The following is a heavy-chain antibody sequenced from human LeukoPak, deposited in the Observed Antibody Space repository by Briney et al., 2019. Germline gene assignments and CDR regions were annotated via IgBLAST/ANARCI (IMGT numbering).Heavy chain of an antibody. Sequence: GASVKVSCKASGYTFTSYGISWVRQAPGQGLEWMGWISAYNGNTNYAQKLQGRVTMTTDTSTSTAYMELRSLRSDDTAVYYCASGYCSSTSCPDPTDYWGQGTLVTVSS. CDR1: GYTFTSYG. CDR2: ISAYNGNT. D-gene: IGHD2-2*03. V-gene: IGHV1-18*01. J-gene: IGHJ4*02. CDR3: ASGYCSSTSCPDPTDY.